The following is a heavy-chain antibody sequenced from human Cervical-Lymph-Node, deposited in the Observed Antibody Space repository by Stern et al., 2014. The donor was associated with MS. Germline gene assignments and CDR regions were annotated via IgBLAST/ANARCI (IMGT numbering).Heavy chain of an antibody. CDR3: AAAAATVLAFDY. CDR1: GYTFTKYY. CDR2: ISPAGEST. D-gene: IGHD2-2*01. V-gene: IGHV1-46*01. J-gene: IGHJ4*02. Sequence: VQLEESGAEVKKPGASVKASCRASGYTFTKYYIHWVRQAPGQGLEWVGVISPAGESTSYAQKYQGRITLTRDTSTGTVYMEVSSLTSDDTAVYYCAAAAATVLAFDYWGQGALVTVSS.